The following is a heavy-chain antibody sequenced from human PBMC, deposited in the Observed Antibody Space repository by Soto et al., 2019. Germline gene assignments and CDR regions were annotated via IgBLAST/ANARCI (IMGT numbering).Heavy chain of an antibody. V-gene: IGHV3-30*18. CDR1: GFTFSSYG. CDR3: AKSIRYGDFGMDV. Sequence: QVQLVESGGGVVQPGRSLRLSCAASGFTFSSYGMHWVRQAPGKGLEWVAVISYDGSNKYYADSVKGRFTISRDNSKNTLYLQMNSLRAEDTAVCYCAKSIRYGDFGMDVWGQGTTVTVSS. J-gene: IGHJ6*02. D-gene: IGHD4-17*01. CDR2: ISYDGSNK.